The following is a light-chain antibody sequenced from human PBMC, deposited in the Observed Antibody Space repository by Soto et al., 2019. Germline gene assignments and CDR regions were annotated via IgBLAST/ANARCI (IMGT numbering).Light chain of an antibody. Sequence: EIVLTQSPGTLSFYPGARATLSCWASQSISSNYLAWYQQKPGQPPRLLISGSSIRATGIPKRFSVSSSGTTCTLTISSLEPEDVAVFDGQQYGSSPFTFGPGTRLENK. J-gene: IGKJ5*01. CDR3: QQYGSSPFT. CDR2: GSS. CDR1: QSISSNY. V-gene: IGKV3-20*01.